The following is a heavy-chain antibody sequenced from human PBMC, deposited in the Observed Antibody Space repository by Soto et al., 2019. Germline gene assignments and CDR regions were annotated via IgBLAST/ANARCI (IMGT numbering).Heavy chain of an antibody. Sequence: GESLKISCKGFDYTFAAYWIGWVRQMPGKGLEWMGVINPRDSDVKYSPPFEGQVTISADKSINTAFLQWRSLKASDTAMYYCARPDYTQEGRYHTYDIWGQGTMVTVSS. D-gene: IGHD3-3*01. CDR1: DYTFAAYW. CDR2: INPRDSDV. V-gene: IGHV5-51*01. J-gene: IGHJ3*02. CDR3: ARPDYTQEGRYHTYDI.